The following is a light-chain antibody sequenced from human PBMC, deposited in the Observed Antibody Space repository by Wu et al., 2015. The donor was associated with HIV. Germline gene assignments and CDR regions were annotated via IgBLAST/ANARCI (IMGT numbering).Light chain of an antibody. J-gene: IGKJ2*01. CDR3: QQYGSSPYT. CDR1: QTVGSRY. CDR2: ATS. Sequence: EIVLTQSPGTLSLSPGERATLSCRASQTVGSRYLAWYQQRPGQAPRLLMYATSSRATGIPDRLSGSGSGIDFTLTISRLEPEDFAVYYCQQYGSSPYTFGQGTKLEIK. V-gene: IGKV3-20*01.